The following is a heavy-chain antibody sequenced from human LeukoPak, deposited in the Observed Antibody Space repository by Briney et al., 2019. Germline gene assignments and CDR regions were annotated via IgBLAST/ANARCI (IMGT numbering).Heavy chain of an antibody. CDR3: ARELGITGTVFGY. D-gene: IGHD1-20*01. CDR2: IYSGGST. CDR1: GFTVSNNY. V-gene: IGHV3-66*02. Sequence: GGSLRLSCAATGFTVSNNYMSWVRQAPGKGLEWVSVIYSGGSTYYADSVKGRFTISRDNSKNTLYLQMNSLRAEDTAVYYCARELGITGTVFGYWGQGTLVTVSS. J-gene: IGHJ4*02.